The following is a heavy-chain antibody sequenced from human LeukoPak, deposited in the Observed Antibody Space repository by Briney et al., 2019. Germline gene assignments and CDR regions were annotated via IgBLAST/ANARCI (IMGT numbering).Heavy chain of an antibody. D-gene: IGHD1-1*01. Sequence: GGSLRLSCAASGFTFSSYWMSWVRQAPGKGLEWVANIKQDGSEKYYVDSVKGRFTISRDNAKNSLYLQMNSLRAEDTAVYYCARDFGLEYYYYYYMDVWGKGTTVTVSS. CDR1: GFTFSSYW. CDR3: ARDFGLEYYYYYYMDV. V-gene: IGHV3-7*01. CDR2: IKQDGSEK. J-gene: IGHJ6*03.